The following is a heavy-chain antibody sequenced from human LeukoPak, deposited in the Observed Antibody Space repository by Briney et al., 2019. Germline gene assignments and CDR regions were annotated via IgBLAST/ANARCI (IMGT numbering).Heavy chain of an antibody. CDR2: IKQDGSEK. V-gene: IGHV3-7*01. D-gene: IGHD2-2*01. CDR3: ASGRDIVVVPAASFDY. CDR1: GFTFSSYW. J-gene: IGHJ4*02. Sequence: HPGGSLRLSCAASGFTFSSYWMSWVRQAPGKGREWVANIKQDGSEKYYVDSVKGRFTISRDNAKNSLYLQMNSLRAEDTALYYCASGRDIVVVPAASFDYWGQGTLVTVSS.